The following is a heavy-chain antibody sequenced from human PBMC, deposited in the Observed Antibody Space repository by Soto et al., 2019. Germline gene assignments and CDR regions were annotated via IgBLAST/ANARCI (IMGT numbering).Heavy chain of an antibody. J-gene: IGHJ4*02. D-gene: IGHD3-10*01. CDR1: GGSISSYY. CDR3: ARGVPSGSYYSY. V-gene: IGHV4-59*01. CDR2: IYYSGST. Sequence: PSETLSLTCTVSGGSISSYYWSWIRQPPGKGLEWIGYIYYSGSTNYNPSLKSRVTISVDTSKNQFSLKLSSVTAADTAVYYCARGVPSGSYYSYWGQGTLVTVSS.